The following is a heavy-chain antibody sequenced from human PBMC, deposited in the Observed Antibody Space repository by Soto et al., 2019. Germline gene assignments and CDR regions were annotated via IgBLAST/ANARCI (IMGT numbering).Heavy chain of an antibody. D-gene: IGHD3-9*01. V-gene: IGHV1-18*01. J-gene: IGHJ3*02. Sequence: QVQLVQSGAEVKKPGASVKVSCKASGYTFTSYGISWVRQAPGQGLEWMGWISAYNGNTNYAQKLQGRVTMTTDTSKSTAYMELRSLRSDDTAVYYCATRAPLRYFDRDAFDIWGQGTMVTVSS. CDR3: ATRAPLRYFDRDAFDI. CDR2: ISAYNGNT. CDR1: GYTFTSYG.